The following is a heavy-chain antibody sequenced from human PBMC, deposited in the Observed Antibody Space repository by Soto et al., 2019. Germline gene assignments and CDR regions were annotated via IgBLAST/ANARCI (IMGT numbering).Heavy chain of an antibody. CDR2: IYYSGST. CDR1: GGSISSYY. CDR3: ARHHYYYSGMDV. V-gene: IGHV4-59*08. J-gene: IGHJ6*02. Sequence: QVQLQESGPGLVKPSETLSLTCTVSGGSISSYYWSWIRQPPGKGLEWIGYIYYSGSTNYNPSLKSRVTISVDTSKNQFSLKLSSVTAADTAVYYCARHHYYYSGMDVWGQGTTVTVSS.